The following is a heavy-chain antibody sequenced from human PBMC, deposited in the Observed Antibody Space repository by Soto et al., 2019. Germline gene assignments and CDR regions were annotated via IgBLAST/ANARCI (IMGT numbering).Heavy chain of an antibody. J-gene: IGHJ4*02. V-gene: IGHV3-30*03. D-gene: IGHD5-12*01. CDR3: ARRGPEDQLDY. Sequence: PGGSLRLSCAASGFTFSSYGMHWVRQAPGKGLEWVAVISYDGRNKNYADSVKGRFTISRDNSKNTLYLQMNSLRAEDTAVYYCARRGPEDQLDYWGQGTLVTVSS. CDR2: ISYDGRNK. CDR1: GFTFSSYG.